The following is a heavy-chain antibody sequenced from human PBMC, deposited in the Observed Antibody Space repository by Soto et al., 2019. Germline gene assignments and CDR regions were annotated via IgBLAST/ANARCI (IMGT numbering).Heavy chain of an antibody. J-gene: IGHJ3*02. Sequence: QVQLQESGPGLVKPSQTLSLTCTVSGASISSGGYYWSWIRQHPGKGLEWIGYIYYSGTTYYNPSLKSRVTISLDASKNQFSLKLTSVTAADTAVYYCARPHYYDSSGVDIWGQGTMVTVSS. CDR3: ARPHYYDSSGVDI. CDR1: GASISSGGYY. CDR2: IYYSGTT. V-gene: IGHV4-31*03. D-gene: IGHD3-22*01.